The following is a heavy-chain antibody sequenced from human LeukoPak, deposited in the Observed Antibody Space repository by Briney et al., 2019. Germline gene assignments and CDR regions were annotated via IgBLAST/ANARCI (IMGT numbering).Heavy chain of an antibody. J-gene: IGHJ3*02. CDR1: GFTFSSYG. CDR3: ASPMVVTATHDAFDI. D-gene: IGHD2-21*02. CDR2: IRYDGSNK. V-gene: IGHV3-30*02. Sequence: PGGSLRLSCAASGFTFSSYGMHWVRQAPGKGLEWVAFIRYDGSNKYYADSVKGRFTISRDNSKNTLYLQMNSLRAEDTAVYYCASPMVVTATHDAFDIWGQGTMVTVSS.